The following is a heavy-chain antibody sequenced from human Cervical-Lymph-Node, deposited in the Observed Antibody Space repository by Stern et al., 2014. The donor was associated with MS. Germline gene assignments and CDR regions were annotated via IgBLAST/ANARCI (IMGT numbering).Heavy chain of an antibody. V-gene: IGHV7-4-1*02. CDR2: INSNPVAP. CDR3: ARDMSDFWSDYGHNWFDP. CDR1: GYTFTKYL. Sequence: QVQLVQSGSELKKPGASVTVSCKASGYTFTKYLIHWVRQAPGQGLEWMGWINSNPVAPLYARDFAGRFCFSLDTSVTTAYLQISRLKTEDTAVYYCARDMSDFWSDYGHNWFDPWGQGTLVTVSS. J-gene: IGHJ5*02. D-gene: IGHD3-3*01.